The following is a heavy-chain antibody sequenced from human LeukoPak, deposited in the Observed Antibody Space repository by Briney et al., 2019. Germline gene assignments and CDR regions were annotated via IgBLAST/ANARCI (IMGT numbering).Heavy chain of an antibody. CDR1: GFSISSGYY. J-gene: IGHJ4*02. D-gene: IGHD4-23*01. Sequence: PSETLSLTCTVSGFSISSGYYWGWIRPPPGKGLEWIGSIYHSGSTYYNPSLKSRVTISVDTSKNQFSLKLSSVTAADTAVYYCANAYYFGGNSNYFDYWGQGTLVTVSS. CDR3: ANAYYFGGNSNYFDY. V-gene: IGHV4-38-2*02. CDR2: IYHSGST.